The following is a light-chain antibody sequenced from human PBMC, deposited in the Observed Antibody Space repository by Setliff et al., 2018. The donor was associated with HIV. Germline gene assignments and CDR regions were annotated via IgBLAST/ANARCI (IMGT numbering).Light chain of an antibody. V-gene: IGLV3-21*02. Sequence: YELTQPPSVSVAPGETARITCGGDNIGSKSVHWYQQKSGQAPVLVVYDDSDRPSGIPERFSGSNSGNTATLTISRVEAGDEADYYCQVWDSSSDLLFGGGTKVTVL. CDR2: DDS. CDR1: NIGSKS. CDR3: QVWDSSSDLL. J-gene: IGLJ3*02.